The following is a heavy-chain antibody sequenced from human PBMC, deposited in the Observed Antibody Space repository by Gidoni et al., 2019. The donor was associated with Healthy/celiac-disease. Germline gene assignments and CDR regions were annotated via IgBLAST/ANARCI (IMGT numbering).Heavy chain of an antibody. D-gene: IGHD4-4*01. J-gene: IGHJ6*02. V-gene: IGHV1-2*02. CDR1: GYTFTGYN. CDR2: INPNSGCT. Sequence: QVQLVQSGAEVKKPGASVKVSCKASGYTFTGYNMHWVRQAPGQGLEWMGWINPNSGCTTYAQTFQGRVTMTRDTSISTAYMELSRLRSDDTAVYYCARGTDYSWNLYYYYGMDVWGQGTTVTVSS. CDR3: ARGTDYSWNLYYYYGMDV.